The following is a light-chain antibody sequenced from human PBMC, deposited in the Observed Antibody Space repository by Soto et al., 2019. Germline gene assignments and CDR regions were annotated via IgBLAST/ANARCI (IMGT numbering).Light chain of an antibody. CDR3: QQRSSWPPALS. V-gene: IGKV3-11*01. J-gene: IGKJ4*01. Sequence: EIVLTQSPATLSLSPGERATLSCTASQSVRRFLAWYQQKPGQAPRLLIYDASNRATGVPGRFSGSGSGTDFALTISSLEPEDFAVYYCQQRSSWPPALSVGGGTK. CDR2: DAS. CDR1: QSVRRF.